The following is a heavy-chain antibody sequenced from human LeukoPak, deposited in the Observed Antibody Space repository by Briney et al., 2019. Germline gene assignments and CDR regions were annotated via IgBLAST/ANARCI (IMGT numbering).Heavy chain of an antibody. CDR1: GYTFTSYA. J-gene: IGHJ6*02. CDR3: ARGWFGETPYYYYGMDV. D-gene: IGHD3-10*01. Sequence: GASVKVSCKASGYTFTSYAMHWVRQAPGQRLEWMGWINAGNGNTKYSQKFQGRVTITRDTSASTAYMELSSLRSEDTAVYYCARGWFGETPYYYYGMDVWGQGTTVTVSS. V-gene: IGHV1-3*01. CDR2: INAGNGNT.